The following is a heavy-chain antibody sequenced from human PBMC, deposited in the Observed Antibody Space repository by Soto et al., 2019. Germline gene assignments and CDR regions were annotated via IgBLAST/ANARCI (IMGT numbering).Heavy chain of an antibody. D-gene: IGHD2-21*01. J-gene: IGHJ6*02. CDR3: GKEVCGDTWVPPDYYYGRDV. CDR2: ISGSGGST. CDR1: GFTFSSYA. V-gene: IGHV3-23*01. Sequence: GGSLRLSCAASGFTFSSYAMSWVRQAPGKGLEWVSAISGSGGSTYYADSVKGRFTISRDNSKNTLYLQMNSLRAEDTAVYYRGKEVCGDTWVPPDYYYGRDVWGQGTTVTVS.